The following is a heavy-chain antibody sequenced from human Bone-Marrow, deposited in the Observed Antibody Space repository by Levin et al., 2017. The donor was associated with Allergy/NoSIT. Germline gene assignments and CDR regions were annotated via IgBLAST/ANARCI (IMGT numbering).Heavy chain of an antibody. J-gene: IGHJ5*02. Sequence: GGSLRLSCAASGFTFSSYNMNWVRQAPGKGLEWLSYIGTGSSTIYYADSVRGRFTISRDNAKNSLYLQMNSLRDEDTSVYYCVRERDVYSDQRWVSGWFDPWGQGTLVTVSS. CDR1: GFTFSSYN. V-gene: IGHV3-48*02. D-gene: IGHD1-26*01. CDR3: VRERDVYSDQRWVSGWFDP. CDR2: IGTGSSTI.